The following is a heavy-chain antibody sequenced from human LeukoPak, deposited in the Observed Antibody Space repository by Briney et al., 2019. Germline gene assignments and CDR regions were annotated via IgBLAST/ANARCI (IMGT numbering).Heavy chain of an antibody. V-gene: IGHV1-18*01. D-gene: IGHD2-2*01. CDR1: GYTFTSYG. J-gene: IGHJ6*03. CDR2: ISAYNGNT. CDR3: ASGLMGYCSSTSCPRGYYYYYMDV. Sequence: GASVKVSCKPSGYTFTSYGISWVRQAPGQGLEWMGWISAYNGNTNYAQKLQGRVTMTTDTSTSTAYMELRSLRSDDTAVYYCASGLMGYCSSTSCPRGYYYYYMDVWGKGTTVTVSS.